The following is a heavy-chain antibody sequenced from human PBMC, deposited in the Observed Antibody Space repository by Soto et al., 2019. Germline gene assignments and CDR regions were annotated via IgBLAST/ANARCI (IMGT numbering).Heavy chain of an antibody. J-gene: IGHJ4*02. D-gene: IGHD1-26*01. CDR1: GGSISSYY. CDR3: EREVFVEWELLYYFDY. V-gene: IGHV4-59*01. CDR2: IYYSGST. Sequence: SETLSLTCTVSGGSISSYYWSWIRQPPGKGLEWIGYIYYSGSTNYNPSLKSRVTISVDTSKNQFSLKLSSVTAADTAVYYCEREVFVEWELLYYFDYWGQGTLVTVSS.